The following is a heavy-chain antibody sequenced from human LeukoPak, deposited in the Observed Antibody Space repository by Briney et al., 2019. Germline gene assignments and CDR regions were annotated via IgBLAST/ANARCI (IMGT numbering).Heavy chain of an antibody. Sequence: GSLCLSFAASGVTPPTYPTTCVLHAPGIRLYSATASSGSGGSTYYAESVRGGFTISRDNSKNTLYLQMHSLRAEDTAVYNCAKDRRSYARSGPHGMDVWGQGTTVSGSS. CDR2: SSGSGGST. CDR3: AKDRRSYARSGPHGMDV. V-gene: IGHV3-23*01. D-gene: IGHD2-15*01. CDR1: GVTPPTYP. J-gene: IGHJ6*02.